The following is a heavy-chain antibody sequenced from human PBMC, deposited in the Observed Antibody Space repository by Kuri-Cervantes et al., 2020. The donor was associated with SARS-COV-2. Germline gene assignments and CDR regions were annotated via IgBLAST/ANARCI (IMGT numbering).Heavy chain of an antibody. J-gene: IGHJ4*02. D-gene: IGHD2-2*02. CDR1: GFIFSSYA. Sequence: GGSLRLSCSASGFIFSSYAMHWVRQAPGKGLEYVSAISSNGGSTYYADSVKGRFTISRDNSKNTLYLQMSSLRAEDTAVYYCVKGYCSSTSCYRGGYWGQGTLVTVSS. CDR2: ISSNGGST. CDR3: VKGYCSSTSCYRGGY. V-gene: IGHV3-64D*08.